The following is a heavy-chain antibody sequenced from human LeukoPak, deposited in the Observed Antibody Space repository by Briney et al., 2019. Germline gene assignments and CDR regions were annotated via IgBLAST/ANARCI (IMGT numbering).Heavy chain of an antibody. V-gene: IGHV4-38-2*01. J-gene: IGHJ4*02. CDR2: IYHSGST. CDR1: GYSISSGYY. D-gene: IGHD2-2*02. CDR3: ARPTASRIPYYFDY. Sequence: PSETLSLTCAVSGYSISSGYYWGWIRQPPGKGLEWIGSIYHSGSTYYNPSLKSRVTISVDTSKNQFSLKLSSVTAADTAVYYCARPTASRIPYYFDYWGQGTLSPSPQ.